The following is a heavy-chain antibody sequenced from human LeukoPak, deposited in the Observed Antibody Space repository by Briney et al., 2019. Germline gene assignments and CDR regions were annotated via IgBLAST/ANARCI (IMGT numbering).Heavy chain of an antibody. D-gene: IGHD3-22*01. CDR3: ARDPDYYDGSEMGIAY. V-gene: IGHV3-11*04. Sequence: GGSLRLSCAASGFTFSDYYMSWIRQAPGKGLEWVSYISSSGSTIYYADSVKGRFTISRDNSKTSLYLLMNSLRAEDTAIYYCARDPDYYDGSEMGIAYSGQGTLVTVSS. CDR2: ISSSGSTI. CDR1: GFTFSDYY. J-gene: IGHJ4*02.